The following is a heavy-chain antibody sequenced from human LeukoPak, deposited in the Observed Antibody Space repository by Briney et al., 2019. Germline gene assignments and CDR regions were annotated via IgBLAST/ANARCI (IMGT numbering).Heavy chain of an antibody. CDR1: GGTFSIYA. Sequence: ASVKVSCKPSGGTFSIYAISWVRQAPGQGLEWMGGIIPIFGTANYAQKFQGRVTITADKSTNTAYMELSSLRSEDTAMYYCARVGSRHCSSTSCLDYWGQGTLVTVSS. J-gene: IGHJ4*02. CDR3: ARVGSRHCSSTSCLDY. CDR2: IIPIFGTA. V-gene: IGHV1-69*06. D-gene: IGHD2-2*01.